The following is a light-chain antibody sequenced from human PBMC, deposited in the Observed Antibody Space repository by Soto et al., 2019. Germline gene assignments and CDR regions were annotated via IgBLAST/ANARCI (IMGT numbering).Light chain of an antibody. CDR3: QQCGSSPPT. Sequence: EIVLTQSPGTLSLSPGERATLSCRASQSVSSSYLVWYQHKTGQAPRLLMSGASSRATGIPDRFSGRGSGTDFTLTISRLEPEDFAVYYCQQCGSSPPTFGQATKVDIK. V-gene: IGKV3-20*01. J-gene: IGKJ1*01. CDR1: QSVSSSY. CDR2: GAS.